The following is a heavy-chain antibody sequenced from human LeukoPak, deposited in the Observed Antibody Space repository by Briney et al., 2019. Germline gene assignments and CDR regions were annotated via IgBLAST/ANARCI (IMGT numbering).Heavy chain of an antibody. CDR1: GFTFSSYA. D-gene: IGHD3-22*01. CDR3: ASGVHPYYYDSSSYIFDY. Sequence: GGSLTLSCAASGFTFSSYAMSWVRQAPGKGLEWVSAISGSGGSTSYADSVKGRFTISRDSSKNTLYLHMNSLRGEDTAVYYCASGVHPYYYDSSSYIFDYWGEGALVTVSS. CDR2: ISGSGGST. J-gene: IGHJ4*02. V-gene: IGHV3-23*01.